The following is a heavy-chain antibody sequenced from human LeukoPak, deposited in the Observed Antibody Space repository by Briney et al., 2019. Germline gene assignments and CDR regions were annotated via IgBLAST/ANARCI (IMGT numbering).Heavy chain of an antibody. V-gene: IGHV3-49*04. J-gene: IGHJ3*02. CDR1: GFTFGDYA. D-gene: IGHD3-3*01. Sequence: GGSLRLSCTASGFTFGDYAMSWVRQAPGKGLEWVGFIRSKTYGGTTEYAASVKGRFTISRDDSKSIAYLQMNSLKTEDTAVYYCCRFTIFVVVDVFDIWGQGTMVTVSS. CDR2: IRSKTYGGTT. CDR3: CRFTIFVVVDVFDI.